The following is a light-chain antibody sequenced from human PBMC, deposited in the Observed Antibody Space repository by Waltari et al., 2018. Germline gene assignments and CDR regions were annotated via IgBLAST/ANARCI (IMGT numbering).Light chain of an antibody. CDR3: MQGSHWPYT. V-gene: IGKV2-30*01. J-gene: IGKJ2*01. Sequence: DVVMTQSPLSLPVTLGQPASISCRLSQSLVYSDGNTYLNWFQQRPGQSPRRLIYKVSNRASGVPDRFGGSGSGTDFTLKISRVAAEDVGVYYCMQGSHWPYTFGQGTKLEIK. CDR2: KVS. CDR1: QSLVYSDGNTY.